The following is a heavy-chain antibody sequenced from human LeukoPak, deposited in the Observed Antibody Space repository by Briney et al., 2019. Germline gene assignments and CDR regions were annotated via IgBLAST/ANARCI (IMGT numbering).Heavy chain of an antibody. D-gene: IGHD1-26*01. CDR1: GYTFTSYD. J-gene: IGHJ5*02. V-gene: IGHV1-8*01. Sequence: ASVKVSCKASGYTFTSYDINWVRQATGQGLEWMGWMNPNSGNTGYAQKFQGRVTMTRNTSTSTAYMELSSLRSEDTAVYYCARWGGDLGATGDDPWGQGTLVTVSS. CDR3: ARWGGDLGATGDDP. CDR2: MNPNSGNT.